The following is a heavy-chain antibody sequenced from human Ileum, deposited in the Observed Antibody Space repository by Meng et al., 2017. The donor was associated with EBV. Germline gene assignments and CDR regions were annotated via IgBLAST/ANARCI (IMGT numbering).Heavy chain of an antibody. CDR3: ARGQKGYFDL. Sequence: HVQLTESGPGLVKPSQTLSLTCTVSGGSISSSNYYWSWIRQPPGKGLEWSGHIYNSGSTYYNPSLKSRITISVDTSKNQFSLKLSSVTAADTVVYYCARGQKGYFDLWGRGTLVTVSS. CDR1: GGSISSSNYY. J-gene: IGHJ2*01. V-gene: IGHV4-30-4*01. CDR2: IYNSGST.